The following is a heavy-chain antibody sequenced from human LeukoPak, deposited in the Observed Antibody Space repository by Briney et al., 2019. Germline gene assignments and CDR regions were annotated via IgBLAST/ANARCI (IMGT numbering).Heavy chain of an antibody. V-gene: IGHV4-34*01. CDR2: INHSGST. Sequence: SETLSLTCAVYGGSFSGYYWSWIRQPPGKGLEWIGEINHSGSTNYNPSLKSRVTISVDTSKNQFSLKLSSVTAADTAVYYCARAGRYYYDSSGYFLNDAFDIWGQGTMVTVSS. CDR1: GGSFSGYY. D-gene: IGHD3-22*01. CDR3: ARAGRYYYDSSGYFLNDAFDI. J-gene: IGHJ3*02.